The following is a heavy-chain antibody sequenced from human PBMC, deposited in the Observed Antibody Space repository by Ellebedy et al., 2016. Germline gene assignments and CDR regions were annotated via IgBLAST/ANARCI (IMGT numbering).Heavy chain of an antibody. D-gene: IGHD6-19*01. CDR1: GFTFSTYA. CDR2: ISYDGNTI. Sequence: GGSLRLSXAASGFTFSTYAMHWVRQAPGKGLEWVAVISYDGNTIYYADSVKGRFTISRDNSRNALFLQMNSLRPEDAAVYFCARVGGPGAVPGPFDNWGQGALVTVSS. J-gene: IGHJ4*02. V-gene: IGHV3-30-3*01. CDR3: ARVGGPGAVPGPFDN.